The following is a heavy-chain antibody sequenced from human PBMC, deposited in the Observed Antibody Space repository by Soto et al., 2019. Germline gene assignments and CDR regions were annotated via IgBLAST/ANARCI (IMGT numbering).Heavy chain of an antibody. V-gene: IGHV3-9*01. Sequence: EVQLVESGGGLVQPGRSVRLSCAASGFTFDDYGMHWVRQAPGKGLEWVSGISWNSGSIGDADSVKGRFIISRDNAKNSLYLQMNNLRPEDTAFYFCAKVSTTHTFGPLDPWGQGTLVTVSS. CDR2: ISWNSGSI. CDR1: GFTFDDYG. CDR3: AKVSTTHTFGPLDP. J-gene: IGHJ5*02. D-gene: IGHD1-1*01.